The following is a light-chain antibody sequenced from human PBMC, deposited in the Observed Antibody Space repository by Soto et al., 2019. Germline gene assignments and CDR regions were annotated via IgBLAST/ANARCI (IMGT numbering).Light chain of an antibody. CDR3: QQLFDSPIT. CDR1: QVISTS. J-gene: IGKJ5*01. CDR2: AAS. V-gene: IGKV1-9*01. Sequence: GASGTMPCQASQVISTSLAWYQVKPGKAPKLLIYAASTLESGVPSRFSATVSGTEFSLTITSLQPEDFATYYCQQLFDSPITFGQGTRLEVK.